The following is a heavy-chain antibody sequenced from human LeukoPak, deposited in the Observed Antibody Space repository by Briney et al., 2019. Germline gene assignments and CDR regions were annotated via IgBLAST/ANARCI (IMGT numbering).Heavy chain of an antibody. CDR1: GYRFISHY. Sequence: AASVKVSCKASGYRFISHYIHWVRQAPGQGPEWLGWMHAGNGNTRYPEKFEGRVTMTRDTSSNTAYMDLTSLRSDDTAVYYCAREGSYCVGGDCYSFDFWGQGTLVTVSS. V-gene: IGHV1-2*02. J-gene: IGHJ4*02. CDR2: MHAGNGNT. D-gene: IGHD2-21*02. CDR3: AREGSYCVGGDCYSFDF.